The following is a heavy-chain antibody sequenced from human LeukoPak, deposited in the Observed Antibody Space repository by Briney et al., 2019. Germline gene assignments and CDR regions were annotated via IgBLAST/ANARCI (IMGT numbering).Heavy chain of an antibody. V-gene: IGHV3-21*01. CDR2: ISRSASNI. J-gene: IGHJ4*02. CDR1: GFSFSSYN. Sequence: PGGSLRLSCVASGFSFSSYNMSWVRQAPGKGLEWVSSISRSASNIYYADSVKGRFTISRDTAKNSFYLQMNSLRAEDTAVFYCARDPEGFGATYFDYWGQGTLVTVSS. CDR3: ARDPEGFGATYFDY. D-gene: IGHD3-16*01.